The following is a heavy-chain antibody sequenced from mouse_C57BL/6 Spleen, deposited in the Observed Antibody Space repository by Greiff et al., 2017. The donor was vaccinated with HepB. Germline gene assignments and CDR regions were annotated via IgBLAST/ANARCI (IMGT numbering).Heavy chain of an antibody. J-gene: IGHJ2*01. V-gene: IGHV5-9-1*02. CDR2: ISSGGDYI. Sequence: EVQGVESGEGLVKPGGSLKLSCAASGFTFSSYAMSWVRQTPEKRLEWVAYISSGGDYIYYADTVKGRFTISRDNARNTLYLQMSSLKSEDTAMYYCTRDHDGYIYFDYWGQGTTLTVSS. D-gene: IGHD2-3*01. CDR1: GFTFSSYA. CDR3: TRDHDGYIYFDY.